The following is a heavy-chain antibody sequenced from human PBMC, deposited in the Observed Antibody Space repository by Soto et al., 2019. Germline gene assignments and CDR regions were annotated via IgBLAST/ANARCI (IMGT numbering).Heavy chain of an antibody. J-gene: IGHJ4*02. CDR3: VRARSTDSRPDY. Sequence: PGGSLRLSCAASVFTFSVYSMSWVRQAPGKGLEWVASITSSSSYIYYEDSLKGRFTISRDNAKNSLFLQLDSLRAEDTAVYFCVRARSTDSRPDYWGQGTLVTVSS. V-gene: IGHV3-21*01. D-gene: IGHD3-22*01. CDR1: VFTFSVYS. CDR2: ITSSSSYI.